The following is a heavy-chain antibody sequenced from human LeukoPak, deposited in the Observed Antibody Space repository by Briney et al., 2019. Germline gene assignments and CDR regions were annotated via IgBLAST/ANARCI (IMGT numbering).Heavy chain of an antibody. CDR1: DGSINSYY. CDR2: IYYSGST. V-gene: IGHV4-39*01. Sequence: SETLSLTCSVSDGSINSYYWGWIRQPPGKGLEWIGSIYYSGSTYYNPSLKSRVTISVDTSKNQFSLKLNSVTATDTAVYYCARHYGPWGQGTLVTVSS. J-gene: IGHJ4*02. CDR3: ARHYGP. D-gene: IGHD3-10*01.